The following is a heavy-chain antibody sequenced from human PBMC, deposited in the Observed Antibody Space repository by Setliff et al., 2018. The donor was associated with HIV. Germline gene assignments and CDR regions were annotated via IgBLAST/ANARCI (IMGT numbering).Heavy chain of an antibody. CDR3: ARGGSYDTFDY. J-gene: IGHJ4*02. D-gene: IGHD3-22*01. V-gene: IGHV4-4*07. CDR1: GGSITSSY. CDR2: VYTSGST. Sequence: ETLSLTCTVSGGSITSSYWSWIRQPAGKGLEWIGRVYTSGSTNYNPSLKSRVTMSIDTSKKQFSLKLASVTAADTAVYYCARGGSYDTFDYWGQGTLVTVSS.